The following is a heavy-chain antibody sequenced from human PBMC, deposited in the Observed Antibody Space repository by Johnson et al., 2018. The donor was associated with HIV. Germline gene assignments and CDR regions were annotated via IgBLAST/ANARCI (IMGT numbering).Heavy chain of an antibody. J-gene: IGHJ3*01. D-gene: IGHD1-26*01. Sequence: QVQLVESGGGLVKPGGSLRLVCAASGFSFSDYYMSWIRQAPGKGLEWVSFISSSCNSIYHADSVEGRFAISRDNAENSLDLQMNSLRVEDTAVYYCARWEVLADAFDVWGRGTLVTVSS. CDR1: GFSFSDYY. CDR2: ISSSCNSI. V-gene: IGHV3-11*04. CDR3: ARWEVLADAFDV.